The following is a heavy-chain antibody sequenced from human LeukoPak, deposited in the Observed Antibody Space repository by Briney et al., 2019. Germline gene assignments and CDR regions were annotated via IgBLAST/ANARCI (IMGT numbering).Heavy chain of an antibody. CDR3: ARDLRGYNFDY. J-gene: IGHJ4*02. CDR2: ISSSGSTI. V-gene: IGHV3-48*03. CDR1: GFTFSSYE. D-gene: IGHD2-15*01. Sequence: GGSLRLSCAASGFTFSSYEMNWVRQAPGKGLEWVSYISSSGSTIYYAESVKGRFTISRDNAKNSLYLQMNSLRAEDTAVYYCARDLRGYNFDYWGQGTLVTVSS.